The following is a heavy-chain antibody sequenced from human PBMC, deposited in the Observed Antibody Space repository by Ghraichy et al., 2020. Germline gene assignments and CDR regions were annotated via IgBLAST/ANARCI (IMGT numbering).Heavy chain of an antibody. CDR2: FDPEDGET. CDR3: ATVGARLELTLDY. Sequence: ASVKVSCKVSGYTLTELSMHWVRQAPGKGLEWMGGFDPEDGETIYAQKFQGRVTMAEDTSTDTAYMELSSLRSEDTAVYYCATVGARLELTLDYWGQGTLVTVSS. D-gene: IGHD1-7*01. J-gene: IGHJ4*02. V-gene: IGHV1-24*01. CDR1: GYTLTELS.